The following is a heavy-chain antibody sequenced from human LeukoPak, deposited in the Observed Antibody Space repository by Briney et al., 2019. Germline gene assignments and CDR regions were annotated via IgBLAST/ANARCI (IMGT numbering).Heavy chain of an antibody. J-gene: IGHJ6*02. CDR3: AKFRGSSSNYYGMDV. CDR1: GFTFSSYA. V-gene: IGHV3-23*01. CDR2: ISGSGHNT. Sequence: PGGSLRLSCAASGFTFSSYAMSWVRQAPGKGLEWVSAISGSGHNTYYTDSVKGRFTISRDNSKDTLFLQMNSLRAEGTAVYYCAKFRGSSSNYYGMDVWGQGTTVTVSS. D-gene: IGHD6-6*01.